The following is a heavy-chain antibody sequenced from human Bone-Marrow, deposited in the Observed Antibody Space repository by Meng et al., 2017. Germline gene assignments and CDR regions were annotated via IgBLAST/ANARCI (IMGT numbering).Heavy chain of an antibody. CDR2: IDPNNDHT. CDR1: GSTFAAYW. CDR3: ARDEDISAAGKLFGDY. D-gene: IGHD6-13*01. J-gene: IGHJ4*02. Sequence: QAQRVQSGPMVKKPGASVKLSCKPSGSTFAAYWIHWLRQAPGQGLEWMGRIDPNNDHTQYAQNFQGRVTMTSDTSISTVYMELNGLRSDDTAVYYCARDEDISAAGKLFGDYWGQGTLVTVSS. V-gene: IGHV1-2*06.